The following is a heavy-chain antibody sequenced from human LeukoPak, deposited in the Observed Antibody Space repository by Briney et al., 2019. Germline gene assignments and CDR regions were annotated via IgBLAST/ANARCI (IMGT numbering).Heavy chain of an antibody. Sequence: GASVKVSCKASGYTFTTYDINWVRQAAGQGFEWMGWMNPKSGDAGYADKFQGRVAITRDTSTNTAYLELSALTSDDTAVYYCARGPFGNCGGGPCHFRDIDNWYDPWGQGTLVTVSS. CDR1: GYTFTTYD. V-gene: IGHV1-8*03. J-gene: IGHJ5*02. D-gene: IGHD2-21*01. CDR3: ARGPFGNCGGGPCHFRDIDNWYDP. CDR2: MNPKSGDA.